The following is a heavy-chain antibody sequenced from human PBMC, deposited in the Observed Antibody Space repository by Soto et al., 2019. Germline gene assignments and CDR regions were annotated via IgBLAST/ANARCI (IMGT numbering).Heavy chain of an antibody. CDR3: AKGDLFGGGTIYGMDV. Sequence: EVHLLESGGGLVQPGGSLRLSCAVSLSSYAMTWVRQAPGKGLEWVAGISVSGGSTNYAVSVKGRFTISRDNDKNTVYLQMNSLRAEDTAVYYCAKGDLFGGGTIYGMDVWGQGTTVTVSS. CDR1: LSSYA. V-gene: IGHV3-23*01. D-gene: IGHD3-16*01. CDR2: ISVSGGST. J-gene: IGHJ6*02.